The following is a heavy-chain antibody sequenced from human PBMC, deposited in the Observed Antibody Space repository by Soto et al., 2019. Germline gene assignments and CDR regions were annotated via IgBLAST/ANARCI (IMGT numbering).Heavy chain of an antibody. V-gene: IGHV1-69*01. J-gene: IGHJ4*02. Sequence: QVQLVQSGAEVKKPGSSVKVSCKASGGTFSSYSITWVRQAPGQGLEWMGEIIPICGTANYAQKFQGRVTITADESTSTAYMELSSLRSAATAVYYCARDGGRHSGGIDYWGQGTLVTVSS. CDR2: IIPICGTA. CDR3: ARDGGRHSGGIDY. CDR1: GGTFSSYS. D-gene: IGHD1-26*01.